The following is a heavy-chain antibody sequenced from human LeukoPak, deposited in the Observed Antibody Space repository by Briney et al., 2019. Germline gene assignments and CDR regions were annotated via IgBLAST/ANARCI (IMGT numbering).Heavy chain of an antibody. CDR1: GYTFTSYG. J-gene: IGHJ6*03. CDR3: ARVLMGYWQQRGEVDYYYYMDV. CDR2: ISAYNGNT. Sequence: ASVKVSCKASGYTFTSYGIRWVRQAPGQGLEWMGWISAYNGNTNYAQKLQGRVTMTTDTSTSTAYMELRSLRSDDTAVYYCARVLMGYWQQRGEVDYYYYMDVWGRGTTVTVSS. D-gene: IGHD6-13*01. V-gene: IGHV1-18*01.